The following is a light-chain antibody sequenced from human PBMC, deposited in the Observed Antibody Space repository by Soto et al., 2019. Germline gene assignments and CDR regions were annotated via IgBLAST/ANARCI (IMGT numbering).Light chain of an antibody. J-gene: IGKJ5*01. V-gene: IGKV3-15*01. Sequence: EIVMTQSPATLSVSPGERVTLSCSASQSVSSNLASYHQKPGQAPRLLIYGASTRATGVPARFSGSGSGTDFTLTISSLQSGDFAVYYCQQYNNWPPITFGQGTRLEI. CDR1: QSVSSN. CDR2: GAS. CDR3: QQYNNWPPIT.